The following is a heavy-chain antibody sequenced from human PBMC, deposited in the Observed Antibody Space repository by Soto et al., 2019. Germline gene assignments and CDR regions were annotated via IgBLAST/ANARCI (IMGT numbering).Heavy chain of an antibody. J-gene: IGHJ6*03. D-gene: IGHD6-6*01. CDR1: GFTLRGYA. V-gene: IGHV3-64*01. CDR2: ISSNGVGT. CDR3: ARRARPDFYYMDV. Sequence: EVQLAESGGGLAQPGGSLRLSCAASGFTLRGYAMDWVPKAPGKGLEYVSGISSNGVGTYYANSVQGRFTISRDNSKNTVYLQMGSLRPEDMAVYYCARRARPDFYYMDVWGKGTTVTVSS.